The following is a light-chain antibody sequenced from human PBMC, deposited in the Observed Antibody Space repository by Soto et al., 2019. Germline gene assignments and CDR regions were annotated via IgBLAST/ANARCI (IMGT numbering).Light chain of an antibody. J-gene: IGKJ1*01. CDR1: QSISSY. V-gene: IGKV1-39*01. CDR2: AAS. Sequence: DIQMTQSPSSLSASVGYRVTITCRAIQSISSYLNWYQQKPGKAPKLLIYAASSLQSGVPSRFSGSGSGTDFTLTISSLQPEDFATYYCQQSYSTPRTFGQGTKVDIK. CDR3: QQSYSTPRT.